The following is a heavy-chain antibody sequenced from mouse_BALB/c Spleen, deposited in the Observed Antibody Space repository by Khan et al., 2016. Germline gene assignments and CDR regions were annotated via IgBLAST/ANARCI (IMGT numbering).Heavy chain of an antibody. CDR3: ARGGNYVELGN. CDR2: IDPANGNT. J-gene: IGHJ3*01. CDR1: GFNIKDTY. Sequence: VQLQQSGAELVKPGASVKLSCTASGFNIKDTYMHWVTQRPEQGLEWIGRIDPANGNTKNDPKFQGKATITADTSSNTVHLHLSSLTSEDTAVYYCARGGNYVELGNWGQGTLVTVSA. D-gene: IGHD2-1*01. V-gene: IGHV14-3*02.